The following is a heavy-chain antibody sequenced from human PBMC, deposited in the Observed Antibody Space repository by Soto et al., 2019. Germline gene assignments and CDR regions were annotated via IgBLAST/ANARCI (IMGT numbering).Heavy chain of an antibody. Sequence: PSETLSLICTVSGGSISGDHWNWIRQPPGEGLEWIAYVSSSGSTKYNPSLKSRVTISIDTTKNQFSLRLSSVTAADTAVYYCASGFYDSRGYSEAFDIWGQGTKVT. D-gene: IGHD3-22*01. J-gene: IGHJ3*02. CDR3: ASGFYDSRGYSEAFDI. V-gene: IGHV4-59*01. CDR1: GGSISGDH. CDR2: VSSSGST.